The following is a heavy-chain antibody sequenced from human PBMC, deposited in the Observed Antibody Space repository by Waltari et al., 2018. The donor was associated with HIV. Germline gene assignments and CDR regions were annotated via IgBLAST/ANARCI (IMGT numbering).Heavy chain of an antibody. D-gene: IGHD6-13*01. Sequence: EVQLVESGGGLIQPGGSLRLSCAVSGFTVSSPSMSWVRQAPRKGLEWVSVIYTGGSSYYADSVKGRFTISRDNSKNTLYLQMNGLRAEDTAVYYCARGEGSSPPFDYWGQGTLVTVSS. CDR1: GFTVSSPS. V-gene: IGHV3-53*01. CDR3: ARGEGSSPPFDY. CDR2: IYTGGSS. J-gene: IGHJ4*02.